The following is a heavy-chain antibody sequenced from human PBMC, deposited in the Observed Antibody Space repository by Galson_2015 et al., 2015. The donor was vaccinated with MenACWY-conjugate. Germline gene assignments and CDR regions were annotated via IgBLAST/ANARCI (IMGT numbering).Heavy chain of an antibody. Sequence: SFQGRVTFSVNKSISTAYLQLSSLKASDTAMYYCARSGGGTWYFDLWGRGTLVTVSS. V-gene: IGHV5-51*01. D-gene: IGHD2-15*01. J-gene: IGHJ2*01. CDR3: ARSGGGTWYFDL.